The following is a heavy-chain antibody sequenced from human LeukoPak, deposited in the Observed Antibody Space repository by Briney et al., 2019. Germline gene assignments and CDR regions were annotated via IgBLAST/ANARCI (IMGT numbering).Heavy chain of an antibody. CDR1: GGTFTNYA. V-gene: IGHV1-69*05. CDR2: IIPIFDSA. D-gene: IGHD3-22*01. Sequence: GASVKVSCKASGGTFTNYAFNWVRQAPGQGLEWMGRIIPIFDSAHYAQRFQGRITITTDESSTTAYMTLSSLTSDDTAVYYCASQDASIHSESSTSPTYSDWGQGTLVTVSS. J-gene: IGHJ4*02. CDR3: ASQDASIHSESSTSPTYSD.